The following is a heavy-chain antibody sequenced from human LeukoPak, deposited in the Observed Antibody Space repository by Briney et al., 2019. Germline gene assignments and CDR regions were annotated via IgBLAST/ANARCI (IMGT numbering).Heavy chain of an antibody. CDR2: IYYGGAT. CDR3: ARESVLGTWIYFDY. D-gene: IGHD1-1*01. J-gene: IGHJ4*02. Sequence: SETLSLTCTVSGGSINNYYWIWIRQPPGKGLEWIGYIYYGGATNYNPSLKSRVTISADTSKNQLSLKLRSVTAADTAVYYCARESVLGTWIYFDYWGQGTLVTVSS. V-gene: IGHV4-59*01. CDR1: GGSINNYY.